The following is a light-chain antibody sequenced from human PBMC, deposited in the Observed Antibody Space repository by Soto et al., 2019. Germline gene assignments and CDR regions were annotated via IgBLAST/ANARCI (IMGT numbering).Light chain of an antibody. CDR2: DAS. Sequence: DMQMTQSPSSLSASVGDSVTITCQASQDITNYLNWYQQKPGRAPRLLLYDASSLETGLPSRFSGSGSGTDFTLIISSLQPEDVATYYCQHYDHLPITFGQGTRLEIK. J-gene: IGKJ5*01. V-gene: IGKV1-33*01. CDR3: QHYDHLPIT. CDR1: QDITNY.